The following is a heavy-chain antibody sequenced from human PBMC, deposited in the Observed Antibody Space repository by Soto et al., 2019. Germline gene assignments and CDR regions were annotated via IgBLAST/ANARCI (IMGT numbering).Heavy chain of an antibody. Sequence: QVQLQQWGAGLLKPSETLSLTCAVYGGSFSGYYWSWIRQPPGKGLEWIGEIKHSGSTNYNPSLKSRVTISVDTSKNQFSLKLSSVTAADTAVYYCARVGNWNDVGLFDYWGQGTLVTVSS. CDR2: IKHSGST. CDR1: GGSFSGYY. CDR3: ARVGNWNDVGLFDY. J-gene: IGHJ4*02. D-gene: IGHD1-1*01. V-gene: IGHV4-34*01.